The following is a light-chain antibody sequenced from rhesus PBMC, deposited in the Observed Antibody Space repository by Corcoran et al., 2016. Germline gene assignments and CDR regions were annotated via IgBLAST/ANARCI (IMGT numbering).Light chain of an antibody. CDR3: SSYAGSNTYI. Sequence: QAALTQPRSVSGSPGQPVTISCTGTSSDIGGYNYVSWYQQHPGTAPKLMIYEDSKRPSGVSDRFSGSKSVNTASLTISGLQAEDEADYYCSSYAGSNTYIFGIGTRLTVL. J-gene: IGLJ1*01. CDR1: SSDIGGYNY. CDR2: EDS. V-gene: IGLV2-32*02.